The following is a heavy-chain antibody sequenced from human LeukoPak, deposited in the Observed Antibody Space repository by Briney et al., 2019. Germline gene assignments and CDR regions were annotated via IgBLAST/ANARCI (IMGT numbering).Heavy chain of an antibody. Sequence: SVKVSFKASGYTFTCYYMHWVREAPGQGLEWMGWINPNSGGTNYAQKFQGRVTMTRDRSISTAYMELSRLRSEGTAVYYCARILGSGWYPSLFDYWGPGTPVTVSS. D-gene: IGHD6-19*01. V-gene: IGHV1-2*02. CDR1: GYTFTCYY. J-gene: IGHJ4*02. CDR3: ARILGSGWYPSLFDY. CDR2: INPNSGGT.